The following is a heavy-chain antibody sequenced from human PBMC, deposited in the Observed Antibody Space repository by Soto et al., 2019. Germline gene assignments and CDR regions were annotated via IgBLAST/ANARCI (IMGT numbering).Heavy chain of an antibody. CDR3: AREIRAALRFLEWSQNYYYYYGMDV. D-gene: IGHD3-3*01. J-gene: IGHJ6*02. Sequence: PSETLSLTCTVSGGSISSYYWSWIRQPPGKGLEWIGYIYYSGSTNYNPSLKSRVTISVDTSKNQFSLKLSSVTAADTAVYYCAREIRAALRFLEWSQNYYYYYGMDVWGQGTTVTVSS. CDR1: GGSISSYY. CDR2: IYYSGST. V-gene: IGHV4-59*01.